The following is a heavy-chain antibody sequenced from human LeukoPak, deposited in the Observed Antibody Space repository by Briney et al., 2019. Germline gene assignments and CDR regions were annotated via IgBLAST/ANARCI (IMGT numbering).Heavy chain of an antibody. CDR3: ARVRWYSSRWYSYYYGMDV. CDR2: IYYSGST. V-gene: IGHV4-59*01. D-gene: IGHD6-13*01. Sequence: PSETLSLTCTVSGGSISSYYWSWIRQPPGKRLEWIGYIYYSGSTNYNPSLKSRVTISVDTSKNQFSLKLSSVTAADTAVYYCARVRWYSSRWYSYYYGMDVWGQGTTVTVSS. CDR1: GGSISSYY. J-gene: IGHJ6*02.